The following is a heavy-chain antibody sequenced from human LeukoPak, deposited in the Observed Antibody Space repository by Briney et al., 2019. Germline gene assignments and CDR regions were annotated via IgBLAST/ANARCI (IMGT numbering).Heavy chain of an antibody. CDR3: ARDFSSSGWWDFDY. J-gene: IGHJ4*02. CDR1: GGSISSYY. Sequence: PSETLSLTCTVSGGSISSYYWSWIRHPPGKGLEWIGYIYYSGSTNYNPSLKSRVTISVDTSKNQFSLKLSSVTAADTAVYYCARDFSSSGWWDFDYWGQGTLVTVSS. CDR2: IYYSGST. D-gene: IGHD6-19*01. V-gene: IGHV4-59*01.